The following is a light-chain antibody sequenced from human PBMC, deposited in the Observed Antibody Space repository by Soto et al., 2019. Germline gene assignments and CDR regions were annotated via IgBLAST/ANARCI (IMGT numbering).Light chain of an antibody. CDR3: MHALQPNIYT. Sequence: DIVMTQSPLSLPVTPGEPASISCRSSQSLLHTNGYNYLDWYLQKPGQSPQLLIYLGSNRASGVPDRFSGSGSGTDFTLKISRVEAEDVGVYYCMHALQPNIYTFGQGTKLEIK. J-gene: IGKJ2*01. CDR1: QSLLHTNGYNY. CDR2: LGS. V-gene: IGKV2-28*01.